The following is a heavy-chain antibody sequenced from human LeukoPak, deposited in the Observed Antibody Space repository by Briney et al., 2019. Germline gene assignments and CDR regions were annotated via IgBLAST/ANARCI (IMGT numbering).Heavy chain of an antibody. V-gene: IGHV4-38-2*02. J-gene: IGHJ5*02. CDR2: IYHSGST. CDR1: GYSISSGYY. Sequence: PSETLSLTCTVSGYSISSGYYWGWIRQPPGKGLEWIGSIYHSGSTYYNPSLKSRVTISVDTSKNQFSLKLSSVTAADTAVYYCARVGYYDSSGYYYKHNWFDPWGQGTLVTVSS. CDR3: ARVGYYDSSGYYYKHNWFDP. D-gene: IGHD3-22*01.